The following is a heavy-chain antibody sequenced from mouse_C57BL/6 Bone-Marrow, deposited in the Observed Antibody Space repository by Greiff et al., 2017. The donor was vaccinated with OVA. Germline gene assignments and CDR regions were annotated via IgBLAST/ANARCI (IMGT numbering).Heavy chain of an antibody. D-gene: IGHD2-2*01. J-gene: IGHJ4*01. CDR1: GFNIKDDY. CDR2: IDPENGDT. V-gene: IGHV14-4*01. CDR3: TTGYYGYDVYYAMDY. Sequence: VQLKQSGAELVRPGASVKLSCTASGFNIKDDYMHWVKQRPEQGLEWIGWIDPENGDTEYASKFQGKATITADTSSNTAYLQLSSLTSEDTAVYYGTTGYYGYDVYYAMDYWGQGTSVTVSS.